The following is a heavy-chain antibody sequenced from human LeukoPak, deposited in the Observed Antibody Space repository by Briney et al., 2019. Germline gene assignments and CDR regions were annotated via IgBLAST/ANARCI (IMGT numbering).Heavy chain of an antibody. CDR2: IYTSGST. J-gene: IGHJ3*02. V-gene: IGHV4-61*02. CDR3: ARDFSSSANAFDI. D-gene: IGHD6-6*01. Sequence: SETLSLTCTVSGGSISSGSYYWSRIRQPAGKGLEWIGRIYTSGSTNYNPSLKSRVTISVDTSKNQFSLKLSSVTAADTAVYYCARDFSSSANAFDIWGQGTMVTVSS. CDR1: GGSISSGSYY.